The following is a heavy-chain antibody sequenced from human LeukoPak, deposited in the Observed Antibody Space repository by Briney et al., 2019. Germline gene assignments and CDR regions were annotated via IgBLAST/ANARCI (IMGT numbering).Heavy chain of an antibody. CDR3: ARGHPITYYYDSSGYHSYYYGMDV. CDR2: ISYDGSNK. J-gene: IGHJ6*02. D-gene: IGHD3-22*01. CDR1: GFTFSSYA. V-gene: IGHV3-30-3*01. Sequence: GGSLRLSCAASGFTFSSYAMHWVRQAPGKGLEGGAVISYDGSNKYYADSVKGRFTISRDNSRNTLYLQMNSLRAEDTAVYYCARGHPITYYYDSSGYHSYYYGMDVWGQGTTVTVSS.